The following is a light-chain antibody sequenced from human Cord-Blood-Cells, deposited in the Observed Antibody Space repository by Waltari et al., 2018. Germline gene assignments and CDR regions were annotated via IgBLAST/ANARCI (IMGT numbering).Light chain of an antibody. CDR2: QDS. Sequence: SYELTQPPSVSVSPGQTASITCSGDKLGDQYACWYQQKPGQSPVLVIYQDSKRPSGIPERFYGSNSGNTATLTISGTQAMDEADYYCQAWDSSTAWVFGGGTKLTVL. V-gene: IGLV3-1*01. CDR3: QAWDSSTAWV. CDR1: KLGDQY. J-gene: IGLJ3*02.